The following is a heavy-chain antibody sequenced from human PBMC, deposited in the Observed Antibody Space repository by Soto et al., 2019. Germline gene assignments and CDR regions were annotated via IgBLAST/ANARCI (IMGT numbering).Heavy chain of an antibody. CDR1: GFSFSTHG. D-gene: IGHD3-10*01. V-gene: IGHV3-30*18. CDR3: AKDLKASGRHSGTLNYYYGMDV. Sequence: QVQLVESGGGVVQPGRSLRLSCASSGFSFSTHGMQWVRQAPGKGLEWVAIISYDGFIKYSADDVKGRFTISRDNSKNTLFLQMDRLRAEDSAVYYCAKDLKASGRHSGTLNYYYGMDVWGQGTTVIVSS. J-gene: IGHJ6*02. CDR2: ISYDGFIK.